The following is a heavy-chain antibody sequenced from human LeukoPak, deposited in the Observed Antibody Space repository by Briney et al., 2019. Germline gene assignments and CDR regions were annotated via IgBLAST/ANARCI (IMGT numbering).Heavy chain of an antibody. J-gene: IGHJ4*02. CDR3: ARDLHSSKY. CDR1: GFTFSSYW. Sequence: GGSLRLSCAASGFTFSSYWMHWVRQAPGKGLVWVSSIGSSSGYIYYADSVKGRFTISRDNAKNSLYLQMNSLRAEDTAVYYCARDLHSSKYWGQGTLVTVPS. CDR2: IGSSSGYI. D-gene: IGHD6-13*01. V-gene: IGHV3-21*01.